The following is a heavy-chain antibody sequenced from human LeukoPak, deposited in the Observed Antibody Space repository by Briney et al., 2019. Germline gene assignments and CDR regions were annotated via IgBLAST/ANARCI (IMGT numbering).Heavy chain of an antibody. CDR3: ARGWEVGYSYGYYFDY. J-gene: IGHJ4*02. CDR2: IYYSGST. Sequence: SETLSLTCTVSGGSISSSNYYWGWIRQPPGKGLERIVSIYYSGSTYYNPSLKSRVTISVDTSKNQFSLKLSSVSAADTAVYYCARGWEVGYSYGYYFDYWGQGTLVTVSS. CDR1: GGSISSSNYY. V-gene: IGHV4-39*01. D-gene: IGHD5-18*01.